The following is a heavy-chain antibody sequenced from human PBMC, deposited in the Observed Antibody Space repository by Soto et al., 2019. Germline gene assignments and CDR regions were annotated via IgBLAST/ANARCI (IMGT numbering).Heavy chain of an antibody. CDR1: GYTFTSYG. CDR3: ARESTVVTPAYYYGMDV. D-gene: IGHD4-17*01. CDR2: ISAYNGNT. V-gene: IGHV1-18*01. J-gene: IGHJ6*02. Sequence: QVQLVQSGAEVKKPGASVKVSCKASGYTFTSYGISWVRQAPGQGLEWMGWISAYNGNTNYAQKLQGRVTMTTDTSTSTAYMELRSLRSDDTAAYYCARESTVVTPAYYYGMDVWGQGTTVTVSS.